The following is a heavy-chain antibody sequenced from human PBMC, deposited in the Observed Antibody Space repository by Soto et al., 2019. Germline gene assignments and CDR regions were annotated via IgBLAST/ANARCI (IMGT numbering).Heavy chain of an antibody. CDR1: GYTFTSYG. CDR3: ASGWFGEFVYYFDY. Sequence: QVKLVQSGAEVKKPGASVKVSCKASGYTFTSYGISWVRQAPGQGLEWMGWISVYNGNTNYAQKLQGRVTMTTDTSTSTAYMELRSLSSDDTAVYYCASGWFGEFVYYFDYWGQGTLVTVSS. V-gene: IGHV1-18*01. J-gene: IGHJ4*02. CDR2: ISVYNGNT. D-gene: IGHD3-10*01.